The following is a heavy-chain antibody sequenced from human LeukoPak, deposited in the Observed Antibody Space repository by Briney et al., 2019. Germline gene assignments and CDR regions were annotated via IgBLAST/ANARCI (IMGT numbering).Heavy chain of an antibody. CDR1: GYSISSGYY. V-gene: IGHV4-38-2*02. J-gene: IGHJ4*02. CDR3: ARLMVLTGYPFDY. Sequence: NTSETLSLACTVSGYSISSGYYWAWIRQPPGMGLEWIGSIYHRGSTYYNPSLKSRVTISVDTSKNQFSLKLSSVTAADTAVYYCARLMVLTGYPFDYWGQGTLVTVSS. D-gene: IGHD3-9*01. CDR2: IYHRGST.